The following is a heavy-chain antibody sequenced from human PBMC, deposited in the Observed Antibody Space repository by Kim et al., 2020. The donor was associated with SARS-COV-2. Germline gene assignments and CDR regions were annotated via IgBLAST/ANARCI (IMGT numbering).Heavy chain of an antibody. D-gene: IGHD5-18*01. CDR3: TTGQLWWDYYYGMDV. V-gene: IGHV3-73*01. J-gene: IGHJ6*02. Sequence: GGSLRLSCAASGFTFSGSAMHWVRQASGKGLEWVGRIRSKANSYATAYAASVKGRFTISRDDSKNTAYLQMNSLKTEDTAVYYCTTGQLWWDYYYGMDVWGQGTTVTVSS. CDR2: IRSKANSYAT. CDR1: GFTFSGSA.